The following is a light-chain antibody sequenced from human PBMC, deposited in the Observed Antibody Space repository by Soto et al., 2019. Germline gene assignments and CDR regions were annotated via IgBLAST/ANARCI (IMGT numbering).Light chain of an antibody. CDR2: KAS. CDR1: QSISSW. CDR3: QHSGT. J-gene: IGKJ1*01. V-gene: IGKV1-5*03. Sequence: DIQMTQSPSTLSASVGDRVTITCRASQSISSWLAWYQQKPWKAPKLLIYKASSLESGVPSRFSGSGSGTEFTLTISSLQPDDFATYYCQHSGTFGQGTKVEIK.